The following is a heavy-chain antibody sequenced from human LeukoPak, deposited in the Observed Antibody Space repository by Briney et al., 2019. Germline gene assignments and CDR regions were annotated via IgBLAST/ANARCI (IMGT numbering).Heavy chain of an antibody. CDR1: GFTFSNYW. J-gene: IGHJ4*02. CDR3: ARDPGIAAAGIYFDY. V-gene: IGHV3-7*03. Sequence: SGGSLRLSCAASGFTFSNYWMSWVRQAPGKGLEWVASIKRDGSEKYYVDSVKGRFTISRDNSKNTLYLQMNSLRAEDTAVYYCARDPGIAAAGIYFDYWGQGTLVTVSS. D-gene: IGHD6-13*01. CDR2: IKRDGSEK.